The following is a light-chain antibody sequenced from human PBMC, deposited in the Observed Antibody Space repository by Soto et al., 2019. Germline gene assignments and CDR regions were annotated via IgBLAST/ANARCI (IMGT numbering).Light chain of an antibody. J-gene: IGLJ2*01. V-gene: IGLV1-36*01. Sequence: QSVLTQPPSVSEAPRQWVTISCSGSWSNIGNNAVNWYQQLPGKAPKLLIYYDDLLSSGVSDRFSGSKSGTSASLAISGLQSEDEADYYCAVWDDNLNGVVFGGGTKLTVL. CDR3: AVWDDNLNGVV. CDR2: YDD. CDR1: WSNIGNNA.